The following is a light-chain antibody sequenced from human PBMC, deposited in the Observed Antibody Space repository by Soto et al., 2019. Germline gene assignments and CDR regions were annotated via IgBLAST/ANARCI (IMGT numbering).Light chain of an antibody. CDR1: HSVSSNY. CDR2: DAS. J-gene: IGKJ1*01. V-gene: IGKV3-20*01. CDR3: HQYCISPT. Sequence: EIVLTQSPGTLSLSPGERATLSCRSSHSVSSNYLAWYQQKPGQAPMLLIYDASTRATGIPDRCSGSGSGASFAFTTDRLDPGGLAVYDCHQYCISPTFCQGTKVEIE.